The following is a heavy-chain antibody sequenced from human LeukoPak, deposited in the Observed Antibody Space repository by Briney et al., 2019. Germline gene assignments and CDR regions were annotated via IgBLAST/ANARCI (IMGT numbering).Heavy chain of an antibody. CDR1: GGSFSGYY. V-gene: IGHV4-34*01. Sequence: SETLSLTCAVYGGSFSGYYWSWIRQPPGKGLEWIGEINHSGSTNYNPSLKSRVTISVDTSKNQFSLKLSSVTAADTAVYYCARGRRYYDSGGYYYVLLDYWGQGTLVTVSS. CDR3: ARGRRYYDSGGYYYVLLDY. CDR2: INHSGST. D-gene: IGHD3-22*01. J-gene: IGHJ4*02.